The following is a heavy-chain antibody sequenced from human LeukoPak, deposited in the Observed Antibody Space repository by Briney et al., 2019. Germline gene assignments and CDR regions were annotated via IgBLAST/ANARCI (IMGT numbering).Heavy chain of an antibody. CDR3: ARGAIVVVPAAGGRVWFDP. CDR2: INPNSGGT. CDR1: GYTFTGCY. J-gene: IGHJ5*02. V-gene: IGHV1-2*02. D-gene: IGHD2-2*01. Sequence: ASVKVSCKASGYTFTGCYMHLVRQAPGQGLEWMGWINPNSGGTNYAQKFQGRVTMTRDTSISTAYMELSRLRSDDTAVYYCARGAIVVVPAAGGRVWFDPWGQGTLVTVSS.